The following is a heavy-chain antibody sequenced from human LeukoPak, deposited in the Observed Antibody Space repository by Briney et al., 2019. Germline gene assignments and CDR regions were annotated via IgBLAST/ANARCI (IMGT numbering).Heavy chain of an antibody. J-gene: IGHJ3*02. D-gene: IGHD2-15*01. CDR2: INSDGSST. CDR1: GFTFSSYW. Sequence: QPGGSLRLSCAASGFTFSSYWMHWVRQAPGKGLVWVSRINSDGSSTSYADSVKGRFTISRDNAKNTLYLQMNSLRAEDTAVYYCARESYCSGGSCYSGRAFDIWGQGTMVTVSS. V-gene: IGHV3-74*01. CDR3: ARESYCSGGSCYSGRAFDI.